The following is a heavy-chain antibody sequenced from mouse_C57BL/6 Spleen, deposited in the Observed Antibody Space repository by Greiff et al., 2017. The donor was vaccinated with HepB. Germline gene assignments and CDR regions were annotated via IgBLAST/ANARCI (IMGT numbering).Heavy chain of an antibody. CDR2: IDPETGGT. V-gene: IGHV1-15*01. Sequence: VHLVESGAELVRPGASVTLSCKASGYTFTDYEMHWVKQTPVHGLEWIGAIDPETGGTAYNQKFKGKAILTADKSSSTAYMELRSLTSEDSAVYYCTRGELRLLAYWGQGTLVTVSA. D-gene: IGHD3-2*02. CDR3: TRGELRLLAY. CDR1: GYTFTDYE. J-gene: IGHJ3*01.